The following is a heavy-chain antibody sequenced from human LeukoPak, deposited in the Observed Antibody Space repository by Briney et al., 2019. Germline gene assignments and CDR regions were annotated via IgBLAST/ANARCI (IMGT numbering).Heavy chain of an antibody. J-gene: IGHJ4*02. CDR1: SGTFSGYY. V-gene: IGHV4-34*01. D-gene: IGHD3-16*01. CDR2: INHSGST. Sequence: SETLSLTCAVYSGTFSGYYWSWIRQPPGQGLEWIGEINHSGSTNYNPYLKSRVTISVDTSKNQFSLKLISVTAADTAVYYCARGSAGYGLEYWGQGTLVTVSS. CDR3: ARGSAGYGLEY.